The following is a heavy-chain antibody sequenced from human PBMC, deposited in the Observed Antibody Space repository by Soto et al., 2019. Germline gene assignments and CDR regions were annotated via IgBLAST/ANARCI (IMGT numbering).Heavy chain of an antibody. CDR1: GGSISSSSYY. CDR3: ARSLGYSGYANYYYYGMDV. CDR2: IYYSGST. V-gene: IGHV4-39*07. J-gene: IGHJ6*02. D-gene: IGHD5-12*01. Sequence: SETLSLTCTVSGGSISSSSYYWGWIRQPPGKGLEWIGSIYYSGSTYYNPSLKSRVTISVDTSKNQFSLKLSSVTAADTAVYYCARSLGYSGYANYYYYGMDVWGQGATVTVSS.